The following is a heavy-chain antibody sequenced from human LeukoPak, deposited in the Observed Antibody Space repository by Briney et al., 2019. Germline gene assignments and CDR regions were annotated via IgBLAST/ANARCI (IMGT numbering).Heavy chain of an antibody. CDR1: GYTFTGYY. CDR2: INPNSGGT. J-gene: IGHJ4*02. CDR3: ARDQFLNGVNGGGFDY. V-gene: IGHV1-2*02. Sequence: ASVKVSCKASGYTFTGYYMHWVRQAPGQGLEWMGWINPNSGGTNYAQKFQGRVTMTRDTSISTAYMELSRLRSDDTAVYYCARDQFLNGVNGGGFDYWGQGTLVTVSS. D-gene: IGHD4-23*01.